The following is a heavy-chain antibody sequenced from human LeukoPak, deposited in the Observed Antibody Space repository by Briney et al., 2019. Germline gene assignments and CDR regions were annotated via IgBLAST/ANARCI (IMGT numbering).Heavy chain of an antibody. CDR2: IYSGGST. V-gene: IGHV3-66*02. CDR1: GLTVSSNY. Sequence: PGGSLRLSCAASGLTVSSNYMSWVRQAPGKGLEWVSVIYSGGSTYYADSVKGRFTISRDNSKNTLYLQMNSLRAEDTAVYYCARDVTPDYGDFSPQRYWGQGTLVTVSS. J-gene: IGHJ4*02. CDR3: ARDVTPDYGDFSPQRY. D-gene: IGHD4-17*01.